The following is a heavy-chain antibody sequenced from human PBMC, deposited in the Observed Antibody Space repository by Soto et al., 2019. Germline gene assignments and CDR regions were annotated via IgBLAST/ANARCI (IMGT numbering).Heavy chain of an antibody. V-gene: IGHV1-18*01. J-gene: IGHJ3*02. CDR3: AGAGDAAVAGSLAFDI. CDR2: ISAYNGNT. Sequence: QVQLVQSGAEVKKPGASVKVSCKASGYTFTSYGISWVRQAPGQGREWMGWISAYNGNTNYAQKLQGRVTMTTDTSTSTAYMERRRLRSDDTAVYYCAGAGDAAVAGSLAFDIWGQGTMVTVSS. CDR1: GYTFTSYG. D-gene: IGHD6-19*01.